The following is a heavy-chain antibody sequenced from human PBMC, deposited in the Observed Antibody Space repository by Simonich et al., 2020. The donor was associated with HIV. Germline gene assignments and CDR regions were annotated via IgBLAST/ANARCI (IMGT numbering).Heavy chain of an antibody. CDR2: ISYDGSNK. CDR3: ARSVDIVATDTFDS. V-gene: IGHV3-30*07. Sequence: QVQLVESGGGVVHPGRSLRLSCAASGFTFSSYAMNWSRQDPDNGIWWLAVISYDGSNKYYEDAAKGRFTISSDNSKNTLFLQMNSLRADDTAVYSCARSVDIVATDTFDSWGQGTLVTVSS. J-gene: IGHJ4*02. CDR1: GFTFSSYA. D-gene: IGHD5-12*01.